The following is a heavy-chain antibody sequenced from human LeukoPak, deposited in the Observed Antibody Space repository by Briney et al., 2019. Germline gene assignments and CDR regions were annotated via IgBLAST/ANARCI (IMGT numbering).Heavy chain of an antibody. CDR2: IYHSGAT. CDR1: GGSVTSSNW. CDR3: AREGPNQDAFDI. J-gene: IGHJ3*02. D-gene: IGHD1-14*01. Sequence: PSGTLSLTCAVSGGSVTSSNWWTWVRQPPGKGLEWIGEIYHSGATNYNPSLKSRVTISVDKSKNQFSVKLSSVTAADTAVYYCAREGPNQDAFDIWGQGTMVTVSS. V-gene: IGHV4-4*02.